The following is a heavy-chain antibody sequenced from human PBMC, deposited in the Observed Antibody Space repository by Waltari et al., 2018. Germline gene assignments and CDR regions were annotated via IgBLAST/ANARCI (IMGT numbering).Heavy chain of an antibody. CDR2: IYYSGST. J-gene: IGHJ4*02. V-gene: IGHV4-59*08. D-gene: IGHD6-13*01. CDR1: GGSISSYY. CDR3: ARLEQQQLVDY. Sequence: QVQLQESGPGLVKPSETLSLTCTVSGGSISSYYWSWIRQPPGKGLEWIGYIYYSGSTNYNPSLKSRVTISVDTSKNQFSLKLSSVTAADTAVYYCARLEQQQLVDYWGQGTLVTVSS.